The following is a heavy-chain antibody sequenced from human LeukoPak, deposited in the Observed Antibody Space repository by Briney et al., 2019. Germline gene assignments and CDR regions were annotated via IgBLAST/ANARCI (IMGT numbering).Heavy chain of an antibody. V-gene: IGHV3-64D*09. J-gene: IGHJ4*02. Sequence: GGSLRLSCAASGFTFSSYGMHWVRQAPGKGLEYVSSISGGGGTTFYADSVRGRFTISRDNSKNTLYLQMSSLRAEDTALYYCVKDLSGTYSFDYWGQGTLVTVSS. CDR1: GFTFSSYG. CDR3: VKDLSGTYSFDY. D-gene: IGHD1-26*01. CDR2: ISGGGGTT.